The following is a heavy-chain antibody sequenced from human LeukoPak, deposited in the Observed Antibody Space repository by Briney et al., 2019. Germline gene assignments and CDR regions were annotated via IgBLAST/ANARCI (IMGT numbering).Heavy chain of an antibody. J-gene: IGHJ4*02. D-gene: IGHD2-21*02. CDR3: AREPPPSYCGGDCYRPFDY. CDR1: GGSISSGSYY. CDR2: SYTSGST. V-gene: IGHV4-61*02. Sequence: SQTLSLTCTVSGGSISSGSYYWSWIRQPAGKGLEWIGRSYTSGSTNYNPYRKSRVTISVDTSKNQFSLKLSSVTAADTAVYYCAREPPPSYCGGDCYRPFDYWGQGTLVTVSS.